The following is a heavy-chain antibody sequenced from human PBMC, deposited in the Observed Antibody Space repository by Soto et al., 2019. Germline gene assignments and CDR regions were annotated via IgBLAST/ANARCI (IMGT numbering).Heavy chain of an antibody. V-gene: IGHV1-2*02. CDR2: INHNSGGT. CDR3: ARDPDYYGSGSRKESNCFDP. J-gene: IGHJ5*02. CDR1: GYTFTGYY. D-gene: IGHD3-10*01. Sequence: ASVKVSCKASGYTFTGYYMHWVRQAPGQGLEWMGWINHNSGGTNYAQKFQGRVTMTRDTSISTAYMELSRLRSDDTAVYYCARDPDYYGSGSRKESNCFDPWGQGTLVTVSS.